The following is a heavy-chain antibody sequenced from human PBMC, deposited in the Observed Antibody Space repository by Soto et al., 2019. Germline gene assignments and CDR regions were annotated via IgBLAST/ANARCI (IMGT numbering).Heavy chain of an antibody. D-gene: IGHD3-10*02. CDR1: GYTFTSSG. CDR2: ISAHNGNT. J-gene: IGHJ4*02. Sequence: QVQLVQSGAEVKKPGASAKVSCKASGYTFTSSGISWVRQAPGHGLEWMGWISAHNGNTNYAQKLQGRVTMTTDTSTSRAWMARRSMSAEETAVYCWAGDKGDCWGSSYGYWGQGTLVTVSS. V-gene: IGHV1-18*01. CDR3: AGDKGDCWGSSYGY.